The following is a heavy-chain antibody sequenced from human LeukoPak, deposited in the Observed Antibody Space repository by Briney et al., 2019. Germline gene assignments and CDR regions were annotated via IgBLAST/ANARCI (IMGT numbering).Heavy chain of an antibody. CDR3: AGLYYYGSGSGDY. D-gene: IGHD3-10*01. V-gene: IGHV4-4*07. CDR2: MHASGSS. J-gene: IGHJ4*02. Sequence: PSETLSLTCTVSGGSITSHYWSWVRQPAGRGLEWLGRMHASGSSNYSPSLKSRVTMSVDTSKKQFSLNLTSVTAADTAVYYCAGLYYYGSGSGDYWGQGTLVTVFS. CDR1: GGSITSHY.